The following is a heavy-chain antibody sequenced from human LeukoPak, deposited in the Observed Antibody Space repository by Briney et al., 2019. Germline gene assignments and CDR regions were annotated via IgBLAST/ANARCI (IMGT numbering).Heavy chain of an antibody. J-gene: IGHJ4*02. CDR2: IGGSGSSA. Sequence: QAGGSLRLSCAASGFTFSSYAMSWVRQAPGKGLEWVSAIGGSGSSAYQADSVKGRFTISRDNSKNTLYLQMNSLRAEDTAVYYCAREWFGELSVRWGQGTLVTVSS. CDR3: AREWFGELSVR. CDR1: GFTFSSYA. V-gene: IGHV3-23*01. D-gene: IGHD3-10*01.